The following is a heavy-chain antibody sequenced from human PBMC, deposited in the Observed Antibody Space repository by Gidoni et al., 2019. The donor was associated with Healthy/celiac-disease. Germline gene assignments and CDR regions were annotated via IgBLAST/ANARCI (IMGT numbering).Heavy chain of an antibody. CDR3: ARVGPYYYDSRDAFDI. J-gene: IGHJ3*02. CDR2: ISSSSSTI. V-gene: IGHV3-48*02. D-gene: IGHD3-22*01. Sequence: EVQLVESGGGLVQPGGSLILSCLAPGFTFSSDSMNWVRQAPGKGLEWVSYISSSSSTIYYADSVKGRFTISRDNAKNSLYLQMNSLRDEDTAVYYCARVGPYYYDSRDAFDIWGQGTMVTVSS. CDR1: GFTFSSDS.